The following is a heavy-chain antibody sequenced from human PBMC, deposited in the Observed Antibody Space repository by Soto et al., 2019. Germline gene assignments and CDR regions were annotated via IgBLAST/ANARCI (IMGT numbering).Heavy chain of an antibody. J-gene: IGHJ4*02. D-gene: IGHD2-2*01. CDR3: ARDFYGNVVVPAAMPDY. Sequence: ASAKVSCKASGYTFTSYAMHWVRQDPGQRLEWMGWINAGNGNTKYSQKFQGGVTITRDTSASTAYLELSSLRSEDTAVYYCARDFYGNVVVPAAMPDYWGQGTLVTVSS. CDR1: GYTFTSYA. CDR2: INAGNGNT. V-gene: IGHV1-3*01.